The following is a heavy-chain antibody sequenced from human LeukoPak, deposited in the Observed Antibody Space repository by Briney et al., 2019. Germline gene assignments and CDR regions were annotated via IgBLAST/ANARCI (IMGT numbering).Heavy chain of an antibody. CDR3: TTDFRS. CDR1: GLSFTDAW. CDR2: IKSKTDGGTT. V-gene: IGHV3-15*01. J-gene: IGHJ5*02. Sequence: GESLRLSCVASGLSFTDAWMAWLRQAPGKGLEWVGRIKSKTDGGTTGYAAPVQGRFTISRDDSKNMLYLQMNRLKTEDTALYYCTTDFRSWGQGALVTVSS. D-gene: IGHD3-16*02.